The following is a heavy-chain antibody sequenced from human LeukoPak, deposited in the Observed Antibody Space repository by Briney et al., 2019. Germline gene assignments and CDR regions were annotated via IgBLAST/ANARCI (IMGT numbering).Heavy chain of an antibody. D-gene: IGHD3-16*02. J-gene: IGHJ4*02. CDR2: INQEGSEK. Sequence: GGSLRLSYAPAALTVSSYWISWVRQAPGKGLEWVANINQEGSEKYYVDSVKGRFTISRDNARNALYLQMNSLRAEDTALYYCARDYDYLWGTYRYYYFDYWGQGTPVTVSS. CDR1: ALTVSSYW. CDR3: ARDYDYLWGTYRYYYFDY. V-gene: IGHV3-7*05.